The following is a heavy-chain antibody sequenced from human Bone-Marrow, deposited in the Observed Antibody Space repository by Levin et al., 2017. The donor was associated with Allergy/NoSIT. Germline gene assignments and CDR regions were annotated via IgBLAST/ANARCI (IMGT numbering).Heavy chain of an antibody. CDR3: ARRQYSALYGDWLDV. CDR2: IYPGDSDT. V-gene: IGHV5-51*01. Sequence: GESLKISCQVSGYDFSIYWVAWVRQVPGKGLEWMGIIYPGDSDTRYSPSFHGQVTMSADKSTNTATLEWSSLNASVTAIDDCARRQYSALYGDWLDVWGQGTLVTVAS. J-gene: IGHJ5*02. CDR1: GYDFSIYW. D-gene: IGHD5-12*01.